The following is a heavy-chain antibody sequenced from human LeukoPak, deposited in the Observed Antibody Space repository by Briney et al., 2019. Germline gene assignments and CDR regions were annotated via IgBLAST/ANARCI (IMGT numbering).Heavy chain of an antibody. CDR2: ISSSGNSR. CDR3: AKEERFQLLYT. Sequence: GGSLRLSCAASGFILSNYRMNWVRQAPGKGLEWVSYISSSGNSREYADSVKGRFTISRDNAKNSLYLQMNSLRAEDTALYYCAKEERFQLLYTWGQGTLVTVSS. V-gene: IGHV3-21*06. D-gene: IGHD2-2*02. J-gene: IGHJ4*02. CDR1: GFILSNYR.